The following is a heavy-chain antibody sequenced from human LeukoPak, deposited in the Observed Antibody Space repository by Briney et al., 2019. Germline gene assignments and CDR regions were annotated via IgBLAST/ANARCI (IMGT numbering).Heavy chain of an antibody. CDR2: IFGSGGSP. D-gene: IGHD5-18*01. V-gene: IGHV3-23*01. CDR3: GKTTVGYSSGQKPAWPVDY. J-gene: IGHJ4*02. Sequence: GGSLRLSCEASGFTLGSHAMYWVRQAPGKGLEWVAGIFGSGGSPHYADPVKGRFTISRDNSRNTVYLQINSLRAEDTAVYYCGKTTVGYSSGQKPAWPVDYWGQGTLVTVSS. CDR1: GFTLGSHA.